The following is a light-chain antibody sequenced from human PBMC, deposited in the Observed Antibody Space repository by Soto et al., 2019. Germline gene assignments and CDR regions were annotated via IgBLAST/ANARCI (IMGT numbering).Light chain of an antibody. CDR1: QSISSW. CDR3: QQYNSYSSP. V-gene: IGKV1-5*01. CDR2: DAS. Sequence: DFQMTQSPSTLSASVGDRVTITCRASQSISSWLAWYQQKPGKAPKLLIYDASSLESGVPSRFSGSGSGTEFTLTISSLQPDDFATYYCQQYNSYSSPFGQGTKVEIK. J-gene: IGKJ1*01.